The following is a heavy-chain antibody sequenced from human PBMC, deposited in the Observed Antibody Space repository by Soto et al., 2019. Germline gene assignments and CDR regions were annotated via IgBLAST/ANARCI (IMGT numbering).Heavy chain of an antibody. Sequence: EVQLAESGGGLVQPGGSLRLSCAASGFTFSNFAVHWVRQAPGKGPEFVSGISSTGASIFYADSVKGRVTISRDNSKNTVNLQRGSLKPEDTAVYYCARARIGAAGTKYYFDYWGRGTLVTVSS. CDR1: GFTFSNFA. CDR3: ARARIGAAGTKYYFDY. CDR2: ISSTGASI. V-gene: IGHV3-64*07. J-gene: IGHJ4*02. D-gene: IGHD6-13*01.